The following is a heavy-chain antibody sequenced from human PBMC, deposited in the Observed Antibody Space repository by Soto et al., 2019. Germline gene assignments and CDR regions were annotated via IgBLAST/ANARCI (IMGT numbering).Heavy chain of an antibody. CDR2: INHSGST. CDR3: ARPRVTMVRGGFDI. Sequence: PSETLSLTCAVYGGSFSGYYWSWIRQPPGKGLEWIGEINHSGSTNYNPSLKSRVTISVDTSKNQFSLKLSSVTAADTAVYYCARPRVTMVRGGFDIWGQGTMVTVSS. V-gene: IGHV4-34*01. CDR1: GGSFSGYY. D-gene: IGHD3-10*01. J-gene: IGHJ3*02.